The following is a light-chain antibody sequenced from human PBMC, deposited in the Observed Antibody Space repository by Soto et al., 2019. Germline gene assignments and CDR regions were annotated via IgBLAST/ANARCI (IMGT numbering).Light chain of an antibody. CDR3: QQYNGWPIT. J-gene: IGKJ5*01. CDR1: QSVSNN. Sequence: EIPTTQSAGTLAMSPVDRLTLPCRASQSVSNNLAWHQQKPGQAPRLLIYGASTRATGFPARFSGSGSGTEFTLTISSLQPEDFAVYYCQQYNGWPITFGQGTRLEI. V-gene: IGKV3-15*01. CDR2: GAS.